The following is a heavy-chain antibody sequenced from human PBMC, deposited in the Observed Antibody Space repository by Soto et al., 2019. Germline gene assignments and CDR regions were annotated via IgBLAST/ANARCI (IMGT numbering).Heavy chain of an antibody. CDR2: IFYSGRN. V-gene: IGHV4-31*03. Sequence: QVQLQESGPGLVKPSQTLSLTCTVSGGSISSTDYYWSWIRQHPGKGLEWIGYIFYSGRNYYNPSLKSRVTMSVDTSKNQFSLKLSSVTAADTAVYYCARELVSTPNWFDPWGQGILVTVSS. J-gene: IGHJ5*02. D-gene: IGHD2-8*02. CDR3: ARELVSTPNWFDP. CDR1: GGSISSTDYY.